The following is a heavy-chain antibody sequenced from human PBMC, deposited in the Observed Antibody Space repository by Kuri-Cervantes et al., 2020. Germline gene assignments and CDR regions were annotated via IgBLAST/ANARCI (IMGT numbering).Heavy chain of an antibody. V-gene: IGHV4-39*01. CDR2: IYYSGST. Sequence: GSLRLSCTVSGGSISSSSYYWGWIRQPPGKGLEWIGSIYYSGSTYYNPSLKGRVTISVDTSKNQFSLKLSSVTAADTAVYYCASTVTVGTTGYFDYWGQGTLVTVSS. J-gene: IGHJ4*02. CDR3: ASTVTVGTTGYFDY. CDR1: GGSISSSSYY. D-gene: IGHD1-26*01.